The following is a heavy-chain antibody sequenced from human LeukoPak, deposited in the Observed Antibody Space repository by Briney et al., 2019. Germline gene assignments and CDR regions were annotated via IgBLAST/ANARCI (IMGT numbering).Heavy chain of an antibody. CDR2: ISYDGSNK. Sequence: GSLRLSYAASGFTFSSYAMHWVRQAPGKGLEWVAVISYDGSNKYYADSVKGRFTISRDNSKNTLYLQMNSLRAEDTAVYYCANLMEGAFDIWGQGTMVTVSS. J-gene: IGHJ3*02. CDR3: ANLMEGAFDI. D-gene: IGHD3-3*01. V-gene: IGHV3-30*04. CDR1: GFTFSSYA.